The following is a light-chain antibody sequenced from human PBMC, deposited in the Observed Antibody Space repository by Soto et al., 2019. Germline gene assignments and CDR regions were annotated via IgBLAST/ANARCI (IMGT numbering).Light chain of an antibody. V-gene: IGKV1-27*01. Sequence: DIQMTQSPSSLSTSVGDRVTITCRASQDIRNYLAWYQQKPGKVPKLLIYAASTLQSGVPSRFSGSGSGTDFTLTISSLQAEDVATYYCQKYNSPPLTFGGGTKVEIK. CDR2: AAS. CDR3: QKYNSPPLT. J-gene: IGKJ4*01. CDR1: QDIRNY.